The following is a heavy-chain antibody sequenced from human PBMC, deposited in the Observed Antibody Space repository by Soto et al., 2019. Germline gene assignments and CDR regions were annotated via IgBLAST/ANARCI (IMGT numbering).Heavy chain of an antibody. CDR3: VKGYWKGDV. Sequence: EVQLLESGGGLVQPGGSLRLSCAASGFTFSTYAMNWVRQAPGNGLEWVSAISGSGGSIHYADSVKGRFTISRDNSQNTLYLQMNSRRGEDPAVYHCVKGYWKGDVWGQGTTVTVSS. CDR1: GFTFSTYA. J-gene: IGHJ6*02. V-gene: IGHV3-23*01. CDR2: ISGSGGSI. D-gene: IGHD1-1*01.